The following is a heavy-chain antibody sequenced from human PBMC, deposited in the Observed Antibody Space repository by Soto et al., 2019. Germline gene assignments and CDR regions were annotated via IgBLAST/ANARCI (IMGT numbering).Heavy chain of an antibody. Sequence: QVQLVESGGGVVQPGRSLRLSCAASGFTFSNFGMHWVRQAPGKGLEWVAGISSDGSDKYYSKGRFTISRDNSKNTLFLQMNSLRVEDTAVYYCAKGSDVARQELDYWGQGTLVTVSS. CDR3: AKGSDVARQELDY. D-gene: IGHD2-15*01. J-gene: IGHJ4*02. V-gene: IGHV3-30*18. CDR2: ISSDGSDK. CDR1: GFTFSNFG.